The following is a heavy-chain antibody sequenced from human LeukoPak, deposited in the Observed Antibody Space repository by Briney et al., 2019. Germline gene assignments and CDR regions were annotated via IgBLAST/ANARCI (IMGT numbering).Heavy chain of an antibody. D-gene: IGHD3-10*01. CDR3: ARGFAERYYYYYYMDV. CDR2: IYPSGST. CDR1: GGSISSGSYS. Sequence: SETLSLTCTVSGGSISSGSYSWSWIRQPPGKGLEWIGRIYPSGSTNYNPSLKSRVTISVDTSKNQFSLKLSSVTAADTAVYYCARGFAERYYYYYYMDVWGKGTTVTVSS. J-gene: IGHJ6*03. V-gene: IGHV4-61*02.